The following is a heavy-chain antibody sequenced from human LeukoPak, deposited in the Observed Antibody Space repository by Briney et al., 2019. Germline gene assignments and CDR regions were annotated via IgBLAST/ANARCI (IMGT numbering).Heavy chain of an antibody. Sequence: GGSLRLSCAASGFSFSSYGMHWVRQAPGKGLEWVAVISYDGSNTFYADSVKGRFTISRDSSKNTLYLQMNSLRAEDTAVYYYAKGGGYDLLFYYYYMDVWGKGTTVTVSS. CDR2: ISYDGSNT. CDR1: GFSFSSYG. CDR3: AKGGGYDLLFYYYYMDV. V-gene: IGHV3-30*18. J-gene: IGHJ6*03. D-gene: IGHD5-12*01.